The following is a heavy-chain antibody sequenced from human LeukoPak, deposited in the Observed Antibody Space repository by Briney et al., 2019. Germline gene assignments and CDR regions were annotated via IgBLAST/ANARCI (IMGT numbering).Heavy chain of an antibody. V-gene: IGHV3-23*01. CDR3: AKGDYYDLDY. D-gene: IGHD3-22*01. CDR2: IISGVGIT. CDR1: GFTFSNYG. Sequence: PGGSLRLSCVASGFTFSNYGMNWVRQAPGKGLEWVSIIISGVGITYYADSVKGRFTISRDNSKNTLYLQMNSLRAEDTAVYYCAKGDYYDLDYWGQGTLVTVSS. J-gene: IGHJ4*02.